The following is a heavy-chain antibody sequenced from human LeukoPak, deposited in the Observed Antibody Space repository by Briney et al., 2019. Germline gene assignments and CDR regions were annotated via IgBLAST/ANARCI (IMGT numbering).Heavy chain of an antibody. CDR3: ARDPGGNSFDFDI. J-gene: IGHJ3*02. Sequence: PGRSLRLSCAASGFSFSSYGMHWVRQAPGNGLEWVAVIWYDGSNKYYGDSVKGRFTISRDNSKNTLFLQMNSLRAEDTAVYYCARDPGGNSFDFDIWGQGTMVTVSS. CDR2: IWYDGSNK. CDR1: GFSFSSYG. V-gene: IGHV3-33*01. D-gene: IGHD4-23*01.